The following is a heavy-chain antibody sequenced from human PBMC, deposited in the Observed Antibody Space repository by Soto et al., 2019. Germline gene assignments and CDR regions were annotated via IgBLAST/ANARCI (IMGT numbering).Heavy chain of an antibody. Sequence: SQTLSLTCAISGDSVSSNTASWNWIRQSPSRGLEWLGRIYFRSKWYNDYAVSVKSRIIINPDTSNNQFSLQLNSVTPEDTAAYFCAKGDNLGPKTGYAFDPWGQGIMVTVSS. CDR3: AKGDNLGPKTGYAFDP. D-gene: IGHD5-12*01. V-gene: IGHV6-1*01. CDR2: IYFRSKWYN. J-gene: IGHJ5*02. CDR1: GDSVSSNTAS.